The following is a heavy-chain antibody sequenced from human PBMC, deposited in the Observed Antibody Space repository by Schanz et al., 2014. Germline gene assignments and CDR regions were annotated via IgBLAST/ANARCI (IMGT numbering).Heavy chain of an antibody. CDR1: GFTLSSYW. CDR3: ARAHGNNWYGKGLDY. D-gene: IGHD1-1*01. CDR2: TNGDGTNA. Sequence: EVKLVESGGGAVRPGGSLRLSCAASGFTLSSYWMHWVRQVPGKGLEWVSCTNGDGTNAKYADSVKGRFTSSRDNSKNTLYLQKNSLRADDTAVYFCARAHGNNWYGKGLDYWGQGTQVTVSS. V-gene: IGHV3-74*01. J-gene: IGHJ4*02.